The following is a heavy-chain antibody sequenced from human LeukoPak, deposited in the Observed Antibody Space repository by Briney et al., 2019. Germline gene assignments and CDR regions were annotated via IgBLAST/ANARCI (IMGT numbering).Heavy chain of an antibody. CDR1: GGSFSGYY. V-gene: IGHV4-34*01. J-gene: IGHJ4*02. Sequence: SETLSLTCAVYGGSFSGYYWSWIRQPPGKGLEWIGEIDHSGSTNYNPSLKSRVSMSIDTSKKQFSLKLSSVTAADTAVYYCARGRPLTYYDSSGLFDYWGQGTLVTVSS. CDR2: IDHSGST. CDR3: ARGRPLTYYDSSGLFDY. D-gene: IGHD3-22*01.